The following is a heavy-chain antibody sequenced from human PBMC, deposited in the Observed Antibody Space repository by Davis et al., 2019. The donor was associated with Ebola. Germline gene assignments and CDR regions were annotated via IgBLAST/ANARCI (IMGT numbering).Heavy chain of an antibody. CDR3: ARRLGDAHDF. D-gene: IGHD3-16*01. J-gene: IGHJ4*02. V-gene: IGHV2-70*01. CDR2: IDWVDER. Sequence: SGPTLLKPTHTLTLTCTFSGFPLSPSGVCVSWIRQPPGKALEWLALIDWVDERYYSPSLRTRLTISKDTSENQVVLTMTNMDPADTATYFCARRLGDAHDFWGQGTLVTVPS. CDR1: GFPLSPSGVC.